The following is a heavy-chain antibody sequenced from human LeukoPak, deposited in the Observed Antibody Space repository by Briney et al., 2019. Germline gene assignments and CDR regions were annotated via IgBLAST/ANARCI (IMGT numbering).Heavy chain of an antibody. D-gene: IGHD6-25*01. CDR3: ARAAAGGDNPFDV. V-gene: IGHV1-8*01. CDR1: GYTFKNYD. J-gene: IGHJ3*01. CDR2: MNPNNDNA. Sequence: ASVKVSCKASGYTFKNYDINWVRQAPGQGLEWMAWMNPNNDNAGSAQKFQGRVTMTRDTSINTAYMELSSLRSDDTGVYYCARAAAGGDNPFDVWGQGSLIIVSS.